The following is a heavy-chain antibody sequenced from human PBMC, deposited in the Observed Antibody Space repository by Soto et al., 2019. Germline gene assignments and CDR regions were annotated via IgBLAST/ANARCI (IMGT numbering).Heavy chain of an antibody. Sequence: QVQLVESGGGVVQPGRSLRFSCAASGFTFSSYGMHWVRQAPGKGLEWVAVIWYDGSNKYYADSVKGRFTISRDNSKNTLYLQMNSLRADDTAVYYCAREALKGGNYYFDYWGQGTLVTVSS. CDR2: IWYDGSNK. D-gene: IGHD4-4*01. V-gene: IGHV3-33*01. CDR3: AREALKGGNYYFDY. CDR1: GFTFSSYG. J-gene: IGHJ4*02.